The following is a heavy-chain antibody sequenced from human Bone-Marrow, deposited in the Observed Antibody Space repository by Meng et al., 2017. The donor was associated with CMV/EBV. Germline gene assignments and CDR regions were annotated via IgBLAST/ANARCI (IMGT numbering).Heavy chain of an antibody. D-gene: IGHD2-2*01. Sequence: GTFSSYAISWVRQAPGQGLEWMGGIIPIFGTANYAQKFQGRVTITTDESTSTAYMELSSLRSEDTAVYYCAGYCSSTSCHLEYFQHWGQGTLVTVSS. J-gene: IGHJ1*01. CDR1: GTFSSYA. V-gene: IGHV1-69*05. CDR2: IIPIFGTA. CDR3: AGYCSSTSCHLEYFQH.